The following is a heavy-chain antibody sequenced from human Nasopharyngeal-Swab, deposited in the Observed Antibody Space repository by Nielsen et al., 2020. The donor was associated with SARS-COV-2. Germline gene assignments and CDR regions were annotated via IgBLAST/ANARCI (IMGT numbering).Heavy chain of an antibody. D-gene: IGHD5-18*01. CDR3: ARDRGGYSYGFGYYYGMDV. Sequence: ASVKVSCKASGYTFTNYGIHWVRQAPGQRLEWMGWINTGNGNTKYSHKFQGRVTITRDTSASTAYMELSSLRSEDTAVYYCARDRGGYSYGFGYYYGMDVWGQGTTVTVSS. CDR2: INTGNGNT. J-gene: IGHJ6*02. V-gene: IGHV1-3*04. CDR1: GYTFTNYG.